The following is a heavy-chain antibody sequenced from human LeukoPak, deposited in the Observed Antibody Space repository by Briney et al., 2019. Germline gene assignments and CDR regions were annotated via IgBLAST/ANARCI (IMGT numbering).Heavy chain of an antibody. Sequence: GGSLRLSCAASGFTFSSYSTNWVRQAPGKGLEWVSSISSSSSYIYYADSVKGRFTISRDNAKNSLYLQMNSLRVEDTALYYCTKDGFPGSGAYPYYFDYWGQGTLVTVSS. CDR1: GFTFSSYS. CDR2: ISSSSSYI. J-gene: IGHJ4*02. CDR3: TKDGFPGSGAYPYYFDY. D-gene: IGHD3-10*01. V-gene: IGHV3-21*04.